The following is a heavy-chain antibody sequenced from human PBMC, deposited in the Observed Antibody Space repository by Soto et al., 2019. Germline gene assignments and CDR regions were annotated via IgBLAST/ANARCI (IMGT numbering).Heavy chain of an antibody. CDR1: GFTFSGYW. Sequence: EVQLVESGGGLVQPGGSLRLSCAASGFTFSGYWMTWVRQAPGKGLEGVANISPDGSEEYYVDSVKGRFTISRDNAKNSVYSQMNSLRGEDTALYYCTRDLNHDTGPWGQGTQVTVSS. CDR2: ISPDGSEE. CDR3: TRDLNHDTGP. V-gene: IGHV3-7*04. J-gene: IGHJ5*02. D-gene: IGHD2-8*02.